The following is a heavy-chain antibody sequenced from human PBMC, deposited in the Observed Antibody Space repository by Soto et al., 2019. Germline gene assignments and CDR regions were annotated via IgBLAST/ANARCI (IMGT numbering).Heavy chain of an antibody. V-gene: IGHV1-18*01. Sequence: QVQLVQSGAEVKKPGASVKVSCKASGYTFTSYGISWVRQAPGQGLEWMGWISAYNGNTNYAQKLQGRVNMTTDTATSTAYMEVRSLPSDDTAVYYFARGAEYCSGGSCYSKVHFDYWGQGTLVTVSS. J-gene: IGHJ4*02. D-gene: IGHD2-15*01. CDR3: ARGAEYCSGGSCYSKVHFDY. CDR1: GYTFTSYG. CDR2: ISAYNGNT.